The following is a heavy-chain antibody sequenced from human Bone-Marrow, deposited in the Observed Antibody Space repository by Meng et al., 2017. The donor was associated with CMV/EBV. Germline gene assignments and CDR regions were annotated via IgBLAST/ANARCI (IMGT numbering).Heavy chain of an antibody. Sequence: GESLKIPCAASGFTFSSYSISWVLQAPGKGLEWVSTISGSGGSTYYADSVKGRFTISRDNSKNTLYLQMNSLRAEDMAVYYCARGDSSSSGGYYYGMAVWGQGNTV. CDR1: GFTFSSYS. J-gene: IGHJ6*02. V-gene: IGHV3-23*01. CDR2: ISGSGGST. D-gene: IGHD6-6*01. CDR3: ARGDSSSSGGYYYGMAV.